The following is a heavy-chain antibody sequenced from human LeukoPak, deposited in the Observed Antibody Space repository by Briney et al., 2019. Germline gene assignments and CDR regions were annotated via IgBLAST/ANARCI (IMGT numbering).Heavy chain of an antibody. D-gene: IGHD5-12*01. Sequence: GGSLRLSCAASGFTVSSNYMSGVRQAPGKGLEWVSLIFSGGSTYYADSVKGRFTIYRDNSKNTLYLQMNSLRAEDTAVYYCARSAGIAATIVLGYWGQGTLVTVSS. CDR1: GFTVSSNY. CDR2: IFSGGST. J-gene: IGHJ4*02. V-gene: IGHV3-66*01. CDR3: ARSAGIAATIVLGY.